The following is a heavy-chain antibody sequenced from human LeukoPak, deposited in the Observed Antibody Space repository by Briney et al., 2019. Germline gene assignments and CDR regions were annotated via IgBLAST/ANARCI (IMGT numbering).Heavy chain of an antibody. Sequence: SETLSLTCAVYGGSFSGYYWSWIRQPPGKGLEWIGEINHSGSTNYNPSLKSRVTISVDTSKNQFSLKLSSVTAADTAVYYCARSLGAFDIRGQGTMVTVSS. CDR1: GGSFSGYY. CDR3: ARSLGAFDI. D-gene: IGHD7-27*01. CDR2: INHSGST. V-gene: IGHV4-34*01. J-gene: IGHJ3*02.